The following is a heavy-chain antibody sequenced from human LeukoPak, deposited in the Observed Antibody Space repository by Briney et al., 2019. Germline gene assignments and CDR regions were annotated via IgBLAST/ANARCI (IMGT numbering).Heavy chain of an antibody. CDR1: GGSFSGYY. Sequence: SETLSLTRAVYGGSFSGYYWSLIRQPPGKGLEWIGEINHSGSTNYNPSLKSRVTISVDTSKNQFSLKLSSVTAADTAVYYCARASVYYDFWSGYRDAFDIWGQGTMVTVSS. J-gene: IGHJ3*02. V-gene: IGHV4-34*01. CDR2: INHSGST. CDR3: ARASVYYDFWSGYRDAFDI. D-gene: IGHD3-3*01.